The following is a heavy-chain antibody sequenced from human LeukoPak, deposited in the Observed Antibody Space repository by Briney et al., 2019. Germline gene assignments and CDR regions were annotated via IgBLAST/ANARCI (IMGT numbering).Heavy chain of an antibody. CDR3: GKTTAGYSSGQKPAWPVDY. CDR1: GFTFGSFA. J-gene: IGHJ4*02. D-gene: IGHD5-18*01. V-gene: IGHV3-23*01. Sequence: TGGSLRLSCEASGFTFGSFAMYSVRQAPGKGLDWIAGIFGSGGSPHYADSVKGRFTISRDNSKNTVYLQINSLRAEDTAVYYCGKTTAGYSSGQKPAWPVDYWGQGTLVTVSS. CDR2: IFGSGGSP.